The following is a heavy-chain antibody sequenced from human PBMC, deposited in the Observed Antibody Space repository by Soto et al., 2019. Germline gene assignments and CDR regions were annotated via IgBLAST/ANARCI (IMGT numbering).Heavy chain of an antibody. CDR2: IGGGDDDR. J-gene: IGHJ3*02. Sequence: EAQVLESGGGLGQPGGSLRLSCAASGFRFSIFAMSWVRQAPGKGLEWVSSIGGGDDDRYYADSVKGRFTISRDNSKNTVFLQMTSLRADVTAIYYCAKDRMDHDAVCDPFDTWGRGTMRTLSS. CDR3: AKDRMDHDAVCDPFDT. D-gene: IGHD2-8*01. CDR1: GFRFSIFA. V-gene: IGHV3-23*01.